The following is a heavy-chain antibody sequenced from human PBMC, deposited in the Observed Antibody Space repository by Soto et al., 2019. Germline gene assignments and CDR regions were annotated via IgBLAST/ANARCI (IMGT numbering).Heavy chain of an antibody. Sequence: GESLKISCKGSGYSFTSYWIGWVRQTPGKGLEWMGIIYPGDSDTRYSPSFQGQVTISADKSTSTAYLQWSGLKASDSAMYYCARHIGAYYDNNGYPYFDYWGQGTRVTVSS. CDR3: ARHIGAYYDNNGYPYFDY. V-gene: IGHV5-51*01. CDR1: GYSFTSYW. CDR2: IYPGDSDT. J-gene: IGHJ4*02. D-gene: IGHD3-22*01.